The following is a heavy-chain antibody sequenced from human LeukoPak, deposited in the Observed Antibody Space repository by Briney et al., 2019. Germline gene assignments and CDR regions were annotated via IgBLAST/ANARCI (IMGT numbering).Heavy chain of an antibody. D-gene: IGHD1-26*01. CDR1: GGSISSSTYY. J-gene: IGHJ4*02. CDR2: IYYSGNT. CDR3: ARGLVGATNY. Sequence: PETLSLTCTVSGGSISSSTYYWGWIRQPPGKGLEWIGSIYYSGNTYYKPSLKSRVTISVDTSRNQFSLKLNSVTAADTAMYYCARGLVGATNYWGQGTLVTVSP. V-gene: IGHV4-39*07.